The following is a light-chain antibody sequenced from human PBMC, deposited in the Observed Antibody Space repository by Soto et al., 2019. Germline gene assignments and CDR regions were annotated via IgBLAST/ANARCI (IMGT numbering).Light chain of an antibody. CDR3: CSYAGSYTWV. V-gene: IGLV2-11*01. Sequence: VLTQPRSVSGSPGQSVTISCTGTSSDVGGYNYVSWYQQHPGKAPKLMIYDVSKRPSGVPDRFSGSKSGNTASLTISGLQAEDEADYYCCSYAGSYTWVFGGGTKLTVL. CDR2: DVS. J-gene: IGLJ3*02. CDR1: SSDVGGYNY.